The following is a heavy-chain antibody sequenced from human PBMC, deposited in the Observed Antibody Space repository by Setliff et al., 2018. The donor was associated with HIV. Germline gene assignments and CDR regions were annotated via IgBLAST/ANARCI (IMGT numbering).Heavy chain of an antibody. CDR3: ARTLRAAAMGYFDY. V-gene: IGHV4-34*01. Sequence: SETLSLTCAVYGGSFSGYFWTWIRQSPHKSLEWIGDIDHGGDTNYNPSLKSRVTISLDTSKNQFSLKLTSVTAADTAVYYCARTLRAAAMGYFDYWGQGTLVTVSS. D-gene: IGHD5-18*01. CDR1: GGSFSGYF. CDR2: IDHGGDT. J-gene: IGHJ4*02.